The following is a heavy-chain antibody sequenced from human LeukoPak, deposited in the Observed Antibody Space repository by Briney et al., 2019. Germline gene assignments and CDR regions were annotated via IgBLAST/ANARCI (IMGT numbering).Heavy chain of an antibody. CDR2: TSGSGGST. Sequence: PGGSLRLSCAASGFTFSSYAMSWVRQAPGKGLEWVSATSGSGGSTYYADSVKGRFTISRDNSKNTLYLQMNSLRAEDTAVYHCAKDLDTVVVPAAMESWGQGTLVTVSS. CDR3: AKDLDTVVVPAAMES. D-gene: IGHD2-2*03. V-gene: IGHV3-23*01. CDR1: GFTFSSYA. J-gene: IGHJ4*02.